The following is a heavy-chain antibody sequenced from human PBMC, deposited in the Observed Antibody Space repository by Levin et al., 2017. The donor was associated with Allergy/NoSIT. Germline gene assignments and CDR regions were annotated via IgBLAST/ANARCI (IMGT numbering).Heavy chain of an antibody. J-gene: IGHJ4*02. CDR1: GFSLCSSGVG. V-gene: IGHV2-5*02. D-gene: IGHD6-19*01. CDR2: IYWDDEK. CDR3: AHRTVAVAGGFDY. Sequence: QTLSLTCTFSGFSLCSSGVGVGWIRQPPGQALEWLALIYWDDEKGFNPSLQNRVTIAKDPSKNRVVLTLANLDPVDTATYFCAHRTVAVAGGFDYWGQGTLVTVSS.